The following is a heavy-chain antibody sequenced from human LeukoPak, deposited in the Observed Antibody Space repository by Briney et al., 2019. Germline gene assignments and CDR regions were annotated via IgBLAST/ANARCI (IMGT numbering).Heavy chain of an antibody. CDR3: AKDVEVMVIAYFDY. J-gene: IGHJ4*02. CDR2: ISYDGSNK. CDR1: GFTFSSYG. Sequence: GGSLRLSCAASGFTFSSYGMHWVRQAPGKGLEWVAVISYDGSNKYYADSVKGRFTISRDNSKNTLYLQMNSLRAEDTAVYYCAKDVEVMVIAYFDYWGQGTLVTVSS. D-gene: IGHD3-22*01. V-gene: IGHV3-30*18.